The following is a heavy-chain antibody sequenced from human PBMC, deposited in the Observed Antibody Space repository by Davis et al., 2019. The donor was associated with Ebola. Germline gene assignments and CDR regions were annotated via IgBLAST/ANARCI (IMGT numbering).Heavy chain of an antibody. CDR1: GYTFTGYD. CDR2: MNPNSGNT. Sequence: ASVKVSCKASGYTFTGYDINWVRQATGQGLEWMGWMNPNSGNTGYAQKFQGRVTMTRNTSISTAYMELSSLRSEDTAVYYCARGSGIPRTYTHFDYWGQGTLVTVSS. V-gene: IGHV1-8*01. CDR3: ARGSGIPRTYTHFDY. J-gene: IGHJ4*02. D-gene: IGHD2-2*02.